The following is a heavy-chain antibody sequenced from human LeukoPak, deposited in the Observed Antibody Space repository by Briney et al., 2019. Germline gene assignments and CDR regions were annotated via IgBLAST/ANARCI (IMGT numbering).Heavy chain of an antibody. V-gene: IGHV3-48*01. D-gene: IGHD2-2*03. CDR2: ISSSGSTI. J-gene: IGHJ3*02. Sequence: GGSLRLSCAASGFTFSSYNMNWVRQAPGKGLEWVSYISSSGSTIYYADSVKGRFTISRDSAKKSLYLQMNSLRAEDTAVYYCARDWISAFDIWGQGTTVTVSS. CDR3: ARDWISAFDI. CDR1: GFTFSSYN.